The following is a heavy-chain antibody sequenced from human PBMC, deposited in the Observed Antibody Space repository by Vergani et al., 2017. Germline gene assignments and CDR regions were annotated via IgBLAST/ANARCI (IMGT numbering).Heavy chain of an antibody. Sequence: EVQLVESGGGLVQPGGSLRLSCAASGFTFSSYSMNWVRQAPGKGLGWVSYISSSSSTIYYADSVKGRFTISRDNAKNSLYLQMNSLRAEDTAVYYCAXVPIRYCSGGSCPVLFDYWGQGTLVTVSS. D-gene: IGHD2-15*01. J-gene: IGHJ4*02. CDR1: GFTFSSYS. CDR3: AXVPIRYCSGGSCPVLFDY. V-gene: IGHV3-48*04. CDR2: ISSSSSTI.